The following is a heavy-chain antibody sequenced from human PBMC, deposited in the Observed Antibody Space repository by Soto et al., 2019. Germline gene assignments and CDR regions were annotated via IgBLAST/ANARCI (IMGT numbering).Heavy chain of an antibody. V-gene: IGHV1-69*13. CDR3: ARAGNCTNGVCSGFDY. J-gene: IGHJ4*02. CDR2: IIPIFGTA. CDR1: GGTFSSYA. Sequence: ASVKVSCKASGGTFSSYAISWVRQAPGQGLEWMGGIIPIFGTANYAQKFQGRVTITADESTSTAYMELSSLRSEDTAVYYCARAGNCTNGVCSGFDYWGQGTLVTVSS. D-gene: IGHD2-8*01.